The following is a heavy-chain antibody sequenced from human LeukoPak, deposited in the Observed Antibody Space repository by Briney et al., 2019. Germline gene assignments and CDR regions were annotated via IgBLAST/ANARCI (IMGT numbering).Heavy chain of an antibody. D-gene: IGHD3-3*02. Sequence: PSETLSLTCTVSGYSISTGYYWGWIRQPPGKGLEWIGSIYHSGSTYYNPSLKSRVTISVDTSKNQCSLKLRSVTAADTAVYYCARVHSWSGPDYWGQGTLVTVSS. CDR3: ARVHSWSGPDY. J-gene: IGHJ4*02. CDR1: GYSISTGYY. CDR2: IYHSGST. V-gene: IGHV4-38-2*02.